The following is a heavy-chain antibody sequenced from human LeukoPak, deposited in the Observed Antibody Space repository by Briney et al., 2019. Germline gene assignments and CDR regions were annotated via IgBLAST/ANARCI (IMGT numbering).Heavy chain of an antibody. Sequence: SETLSLTCAVYGGSFSGYYWSCIRQPPGKGLEWIGEINHSGSTNYNPSLKSRVTISVDTSKNQFSLKLSSVTAADTAVYYCARGLVMGFTDYWGQGTLVTVSS. D-gene: IGHD3-22*01. CDR2: INHSGST. V-gene: IGHV4-34*01. CDR1: GGSFSGYY. CDR3: ARGLVMGFTDY. J-gene: IGHJ4*02.